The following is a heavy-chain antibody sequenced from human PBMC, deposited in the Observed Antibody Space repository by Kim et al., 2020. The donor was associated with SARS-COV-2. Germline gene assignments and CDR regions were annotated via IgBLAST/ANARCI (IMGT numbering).Heavy chain of an antibody. Sequence: GGSLRLSCAASGLTLRSYAMNWVRQGPGKGLEWVASITRGGDTYYAASVKGRFTISRDNFKDTLLLQMNNLMAEETANDYCCPCSTPADRSCSCTVFDH. J-gene: IGHJ4*01. D-gene: IGHD2-8*02. CDR1: GLTLRSYA. CDR2: ITRGGDT. V-gene: IGHV3-23*01. CDR3: CPCSTPADRSCSCTVFDH.